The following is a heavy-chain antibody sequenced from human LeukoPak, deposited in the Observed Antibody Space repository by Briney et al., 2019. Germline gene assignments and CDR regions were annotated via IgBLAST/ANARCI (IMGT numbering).Heavy chain of an antibody. Sequence: ASVKVSCKASGYTFTGYYMHWVRQAPGQGLEWMGRINPNSGGTNYAQKFQGRVTMTRDTSISTAYMELSRLRSDDTAVYYCAIVGYCSSTSCYAVGDYYYYYYMDVWRKGTTLTVSS. CDR3: AIVGYCSSTSCYAVGDYYYYYYMDV. V-gene: IGHV1-2*06. CDR2: INPNSGGT. J-gene: IGHJ6*03. D-gene: IGHD2-2*01. CDR1: GYTFTGYY.